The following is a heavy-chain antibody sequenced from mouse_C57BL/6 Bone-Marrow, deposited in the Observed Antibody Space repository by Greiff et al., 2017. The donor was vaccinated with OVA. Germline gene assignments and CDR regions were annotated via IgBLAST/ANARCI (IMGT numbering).Heavy chain of an antibody. CDR1: GFTFSSYG. CDR3: ARQGDYDFDY. J-gene: IGHJ2*01. Sequence: VQLKESGGDLVKPGGSLKLSCAASGFTFSSYGMSWVRQTPDKRLEWVATISSGGSYTYYPDSVKGRFTISRDNAKNTLYLQMSSLKSEDTAMYYCARQGDYDFDYWGQGTTLTVSS. D-gene: IGHD2-4*01. CDR2: ISSGGSYT. V-gene: IGHV5-6*01.